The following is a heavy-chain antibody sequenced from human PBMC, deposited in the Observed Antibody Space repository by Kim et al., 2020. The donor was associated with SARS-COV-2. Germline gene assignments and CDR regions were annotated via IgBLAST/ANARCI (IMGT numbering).Heavy chain of an antibody. D-gene: IGHD3-10*02. V-gene: IGHV3-23*01. CDR1: GFTFSSYA. CDR3: AKDGYVRGVISRRENWFDP. Sequence: GGSLRLSCAASGFTFSSYAMSWVRQAPGKGLEWVSAISGSGGSTYYADSVKGRFTISRDNSKNTLYLQMNSLRAEDTAVYYCAKDGYVRGVISRRENWFDPWGQGTLVTVSS. J-gene: IGHJ5*02. CDR2: ISGSGGST.